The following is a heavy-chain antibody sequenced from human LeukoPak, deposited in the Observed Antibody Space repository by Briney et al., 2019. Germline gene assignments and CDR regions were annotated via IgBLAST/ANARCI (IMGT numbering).Heavy chain of an antibody. Sequence: GGSLRLSCAASRFTFSDYYMSWVRQAPGKGLEWVSYISSSGGSIYYAASVKGRFTISRDNAKNSLYLQMNSLRAEDTAVYYCARGGKITAFDYWGQGTLVTVSS. D-gene: IGHD3-10*01. CDR3: ARGGKITAFDY. CDR2: ISSSGGSI. CDR1: RFTFSDYY. V-gene: IGHV3-11*01. J-gene: IGHJ4*02.